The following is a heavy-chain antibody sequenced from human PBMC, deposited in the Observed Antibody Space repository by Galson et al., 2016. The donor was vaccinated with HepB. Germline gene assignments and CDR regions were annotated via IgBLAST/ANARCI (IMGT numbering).Heavy chain of an antibody. CDR1: GFTFRNYA. V-gene: IGHV3-23*01. J-gene: IGHJ4*02. CDR3: TTWPSHHFDY. Sequence: SLRLSCAASGFTFRNYALSWVRRAPGKGLEWVSHIDGPTPNTHYADSVRGRFSIYRDNSGDTLYLQMDSLTAEDSAIYYCTTWPSHHFDYWGQGTRVTVSS. CDR2: IDGPTPNT.